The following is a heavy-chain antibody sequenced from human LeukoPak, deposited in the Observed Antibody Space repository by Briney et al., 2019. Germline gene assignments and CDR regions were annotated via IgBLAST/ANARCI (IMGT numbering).Heavy chain of an antibody. CDR1: GFTFSSYG. J-gene: IGHJ4*02. CDR2: IWYDGSYK. V-gene: IGHV3-33*06. D-gene: IGHD6-19*01. Sequence: GGSLRLSCAASGFTFSSYGMHWVRQAPGKGLEWVAVIWYDGSYKYYADSVKGRFTISRDNSKNTLYLQMNSLRAEDTAVYYCAKGSYSSGWYSDYWGQGALVTVSS. CDR3: AKGSYSSGWYSDY.